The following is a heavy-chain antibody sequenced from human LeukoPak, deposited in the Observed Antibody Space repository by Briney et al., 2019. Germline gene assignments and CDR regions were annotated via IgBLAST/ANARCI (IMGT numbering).Heavy chain of an antibody. CDR2: ISYDGSNK. D-gene: IGHD3-3*01. CDR1: GFMFRSYA. J-gene: IGHJ5*02. Sequence: GGSLRLSCAASGFMFRSYAMHWVRQAPGKGLEWVALISYDGSNKYYADSVKGRFTISRDNSKNTLYLQMNSLRAEDTAVYYCARSIMIFGVARGLGDWFDPWGQGTLVTVSS. V-gene: IGHV3-30-3*01. CDR3: ARSIMIFGVARGLGDWFDP.